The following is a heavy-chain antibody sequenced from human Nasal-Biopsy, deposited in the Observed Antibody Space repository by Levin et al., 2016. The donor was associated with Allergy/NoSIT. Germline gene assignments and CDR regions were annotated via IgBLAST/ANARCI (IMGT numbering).Heavy chain of an antibody. J-gene: IGHJ4*02. Sequence: SETLSLTCTVSGYSISSGYYWGWIRQPPGEGLEWIASISHSGTTYYNPSLKSRVTISLDTSKSQFSLKVNSVTAADTAVYYCARDRGGVTSDYWGQGTLVTVSS. CDR2: ISHSGTT. D-gene: IGHD3-10*01. CDR1: GYSISSGYY. CDR3: ARDRGGVTSDY. V-gene: IGHV4-38-2*02.